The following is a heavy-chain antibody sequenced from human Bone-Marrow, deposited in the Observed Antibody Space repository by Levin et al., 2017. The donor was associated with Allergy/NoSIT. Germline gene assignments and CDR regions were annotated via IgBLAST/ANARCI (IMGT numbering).Heavy chain of an antibody. V-gene: IGHV7-4-1*02. J-gene: IGHJ4*02. CDR2: ISTNTGNP. Sequence: GASVKVSCKPSGYTLTSHTMNWVRQAPGQGLEWMGWISTNTGNPTYAQGFTGRFVFSLDTSVSTAYLQINSLEADDTAVYYCARVSDSGYDYFDYWGQGTLVTVSS. D-gene: IGHD5-12*01. CDR1: GYTLTSHT. CDR3: ARVSDSGYDYFDY.